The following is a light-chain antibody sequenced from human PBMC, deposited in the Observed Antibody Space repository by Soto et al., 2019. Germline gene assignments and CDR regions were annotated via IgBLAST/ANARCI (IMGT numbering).Light chain of an antibody. V-gene: IGKV3-20*01. Sequence: EIVLTQSPGTLSFSPGDRATLSCRASQSVASNYLAWFQQKPGQAPRLLIYGASNRATDIPDRFSGSGSGTDFTLTISRLEPEDFAVYYCQQYGSSGTFGQGTKVDI. CDR1: QSVASNY. J-gene: IGKJ1*01. CDR2: GAS. CDR3: QQYGSSGT.